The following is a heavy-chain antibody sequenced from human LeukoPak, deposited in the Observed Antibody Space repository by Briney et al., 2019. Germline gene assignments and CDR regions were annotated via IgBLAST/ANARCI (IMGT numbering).Heavy chain of an antibody. Sequence: GGSLRLSCAASGFTFSSYWMHWVRQAPGKGLVWVSRINSDGSSATYADSVKGRFTISRDNAKNSLYLQMNSLRAEDTAVYYCARDKYYYDSSGYYGVYYYYGMDVWGQGTTVTVSS. D-gene: IGHD3-22*01. CDR1: GFTFSSYW. CDR2: INSDGSSA. CDR3: ARDKYYYDSSGYYGVYYYYGMDV. J-gene: IGHJ6*02. V-gene: IGHV3-74*01.